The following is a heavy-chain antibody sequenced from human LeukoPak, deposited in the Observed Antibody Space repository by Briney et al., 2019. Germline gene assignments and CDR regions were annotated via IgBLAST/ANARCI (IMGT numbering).Heavy chain of an antibody. J-gene: IGHJ6*03. CDR2: IRSKAYGGTT. CDR1: GFTFSNAW. D-gene: IGHD4/OR15-4a*01. Sequence: GGPLRLSCAASGFTFSNAWMSWVRQAPGKGLEWVGFIRSKAYGGTTEYAASVKGRFTISRDDSKSIAYLQMNSLKTEDTAVYYCTRDANYASLNYYYYMDVWGKGTTVTVSS. V-gene: IGHV3-49*04. CDR3: TRDANYASLNYYYYMDV.